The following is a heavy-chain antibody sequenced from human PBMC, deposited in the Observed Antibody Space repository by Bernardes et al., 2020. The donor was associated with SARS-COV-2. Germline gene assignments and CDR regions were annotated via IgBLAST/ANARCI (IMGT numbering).Heavy chain of an antibody. CDR1: EFSFNSYW. D-gene: IGHD2-15*01. CDR2: INGDGRTT. V-gene: IGHV3-74*01. CDR3: TRVLDGRAGAFDI. Sequence: GGSLRLSCVGSEFSFNSYWMHWVRQAPGTGPVWVSRINGDGRTTDYADSVKGRFTTSRDNAKNTLYLHMNSLRAEDTAVYYCTRVLDGRAGAFDIWGQGTMVTVSS. J-gene: IGHJ3*02.